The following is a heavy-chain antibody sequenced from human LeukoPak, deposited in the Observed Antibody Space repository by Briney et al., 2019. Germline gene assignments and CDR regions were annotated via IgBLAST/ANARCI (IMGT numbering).Heavy chain of an antibody. V-gene: IGHV4-39*01. CDR1: GGSISSSGYY. CDR3: ARGRGYSYLYYFDY. D-gene: IGHD5-18*01. CDR2: IYYSGST. Sequence: KPSETLSLTCTVSGGSISSSGYYWGWIRQPPGKGLEWIASIYYSGSTYYNPSLKSRVTISVDTSKNQLSLKLSSLTAADTAVYYCARGRGYSYLYYFDYWGRGTLVTVSS. J-gene: IGHJ4*02.